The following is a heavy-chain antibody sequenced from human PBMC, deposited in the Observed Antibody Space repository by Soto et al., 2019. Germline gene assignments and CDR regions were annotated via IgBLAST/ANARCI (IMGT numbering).Heavy chain of an antibody. CDR1: GFTFGDYA. V-gene: IGHV3-49*04. CDR2: IRSKNHGGAT. D-gene: IGHD5-12*01. Sequence: GGSLRLSCRGSGFTFGDYAVTWVRQAPRKGLEWVGFIRSKNHGGATEYAASVKGRFTISRDDSTSIAYLQMNSLKIEDTAVYYCTRDLAPPDWVLGYAYGMDVWGQGTTVTVSS. CDR3: TRDLAPPDWVLGYAYGMDV. J-gene: IGHJ6*02.